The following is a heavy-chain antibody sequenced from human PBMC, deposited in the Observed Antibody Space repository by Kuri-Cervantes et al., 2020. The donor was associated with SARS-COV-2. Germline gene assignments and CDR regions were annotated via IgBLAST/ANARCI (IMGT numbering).Heavy chain of an antibody. D-gene: IGHD5-24*01. J-gene: IGHJ4*02. Sequence: ASVKVSCKASGYTFTGYYMHWVRQATGQGLEWMGWINPNSGGTNYAQKFQGWVTMTRDTSISTAYMELSRLRSDDTAVYYCARDHGYNYGPFDYWGQGTLVTVSS. CDR1: GYTFTGYY. CDR3: ARDHGYNYGPFDY. V-gene: IGHV1-2*04. CDR2: INPNSGGT.